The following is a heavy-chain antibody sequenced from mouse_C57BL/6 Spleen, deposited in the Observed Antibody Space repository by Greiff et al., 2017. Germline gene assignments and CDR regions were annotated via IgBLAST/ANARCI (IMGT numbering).Heavy chain of an antibody. CDR2: IYPRDGST. CDR3: ARRNYSYFDY. CDR1: GYTFTSYD. D-gene: IGHD2-1*01. J-gene: IGHJ2*01. Sequence: VKLVESGPELVKPGASVKLSCKASGYTFTSYDINWVKQRPGQGLEWIGWIYPRDGSTKYNEKFKGKATLTVDTSSSTAYMELHSLTSEDSAVYFCARRNYSYFDYWGQGTTLTVSS. V-gene: IGHV1-85*01.